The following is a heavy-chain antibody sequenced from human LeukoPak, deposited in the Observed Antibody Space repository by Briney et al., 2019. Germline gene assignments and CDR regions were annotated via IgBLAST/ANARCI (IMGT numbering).Heavy chain of an antibody. V-gene: IGHV4-34*01. CDR1: GGSFSGYY. CDR2: INHSGST. D-gene: IGHD2-2*01. J-gene: IGHJ4*02. Sequence: SETLSLTCAVYGGSFSGYYWSWIRQPPGKGLEWIGEINHSGSTNYNPSLKSRVIISVDTSKNQFSLKLSSVTAADTAVYYCARASGYCSSTSCFQYSSLNFDYWGQGTLVTVSS. CDR3: ARASGYCSSTSCFQYSSLNFDY.